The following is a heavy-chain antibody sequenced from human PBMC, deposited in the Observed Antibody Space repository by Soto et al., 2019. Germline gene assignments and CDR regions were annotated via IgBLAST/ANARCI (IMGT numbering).Heavy chain of an antibody. CDR3: SRRAPEVFDP. Sequence: SETLSLTCAVSGGSFGSSAYYWGWIRQAPGKGLEWIGSINYSGTTYYNPSLKSRVTRSVDTSKTHFSLKLSSVTAADTALYYCSRRAPEVFDPWGQGTLVTVAS. V-gene: IGHV4-39*02. CDR2: INYSGTT. CDR1: GGSFGSSAYY. J-gene: IGHJ5*02.